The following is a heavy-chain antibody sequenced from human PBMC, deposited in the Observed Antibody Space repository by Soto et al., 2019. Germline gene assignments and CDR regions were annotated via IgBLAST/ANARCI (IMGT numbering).Heavy chain of an antibody. D-gene: IGHD1-26*01. CDR2: IHNSGST. V-gene: IGHV4-59*01. CDR1: GDSISSYY. J-gene: IGHJ3*02. Sequence: QVQLQESGPGLVKPSETLSLTCTVSGDSISSYYWSWIRQPPGKGLEWIGNIHNSGSTNYKPSLKSRVTISVDTSKNQFSLKLSSVTAADTAVYYCASETDSVSYYTFDIWGQGTMVTVSS. CDR3: ASETDSVSYYTFDI.